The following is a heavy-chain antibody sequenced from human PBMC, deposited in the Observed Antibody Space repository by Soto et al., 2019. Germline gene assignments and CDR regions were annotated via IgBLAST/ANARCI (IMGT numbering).Heavy chain of an antibody. Sequence: GGSLRLSCAASGFTFSSYSMNWVRQAPGKGLEWVSSISSSSSYIYYADSVKGRFTISRDNAKNSLYLQMNSLRAEDTAVYYCARDDDWNYVGGFDYWGQGTLVTVSS. J-gene: IGHJ4*02. D-gene: IGHD1-7*01. V-gene: IGHV3-21*01. CDR2: ISSSSSYI. CDR3: ARDDDWNYVGGFDY. CDR1: GFTFSSYS.